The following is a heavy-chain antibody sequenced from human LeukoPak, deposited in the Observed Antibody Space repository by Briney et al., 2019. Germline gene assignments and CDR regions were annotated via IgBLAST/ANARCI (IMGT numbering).Heavy chain of an antibody. D-gene: IGHD3-9*01. CDR2: ISYDGSNK. V-gene: IGHV3-30*18. CDR1: GFTFSSYG. Sequence: GGSLRLSCAASGFTFSSYGMHWVRQAPGKGLEWVAVISYDGSNKYYADSVKGRFTISRDNSKNTLYLQMNSLRAEDTAVYYCAKGSYYDILTGEDWGQGTLVTVSS. J-gene: IGHJ4*02. CDR3: AKGSYYDILTGED.